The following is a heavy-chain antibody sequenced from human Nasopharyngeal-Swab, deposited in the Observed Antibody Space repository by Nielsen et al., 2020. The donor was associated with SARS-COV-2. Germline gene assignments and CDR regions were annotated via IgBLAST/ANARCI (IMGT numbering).Heavy chain of an antibody. Sequence: GGSLRLSCTASGFSFNNYGMHWVRQAPGKGLEWVAIISYEGSIKHYADYVEGRFTISRDASKNTLYLQMNSLRPEDTAVYYCARRKEILWLRSQRHGMDVWGQGTTVTVSS. V-gene: IGHV3-30*03. J-gene: IGHJ6*02. D-gene: IGHD3-10*01. CDR3: ARRKEILWLRSQRHGMDV. CDR1: GFSFNNYG. CDR2: ISYEGSIK.